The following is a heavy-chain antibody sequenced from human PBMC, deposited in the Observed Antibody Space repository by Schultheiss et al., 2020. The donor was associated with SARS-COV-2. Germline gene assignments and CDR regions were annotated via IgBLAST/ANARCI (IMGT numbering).Heavy chain of an antibody. V-gene: IGHV3-64*04. CDR2: ISSNGGST. CDR3: ARPGGGSYYYYGMDV. D-gene: IGHD1-26*01. CDR1: GFTFSSYA. Sequence: GESLKISCAASGFTFSSYAMHWVRQAPGKGLEYVSAISSNGGSTYYADSVKGRFTISRDNSKNTLYLQMNSLRAEDTAVYYCARPGGGSYYYYGMDVWGQGTTVTVSS. J-gene: IGHJ6*02.